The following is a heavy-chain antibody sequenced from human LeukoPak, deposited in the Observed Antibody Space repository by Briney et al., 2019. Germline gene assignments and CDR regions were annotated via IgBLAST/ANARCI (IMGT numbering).Heavy chain of an antibody. CDR2: INHSGST. D-gene: IGHD3-10*01. CDR3: ARHYYGSGSYRY. V-gene: IGHV4-34*01. Sequence: SETLSLTCAVYGGSFSGYYWSWIRQPPGKGLEWIGEINHSGSTNYNPSLKSRVTISVDTSKNQSSLKLSSVTAADTAVYYCARHYYGSGSYRYWGQGTLVTVSS. CDR1: GGSFSGYY. J-gene: IGHJ4*02.